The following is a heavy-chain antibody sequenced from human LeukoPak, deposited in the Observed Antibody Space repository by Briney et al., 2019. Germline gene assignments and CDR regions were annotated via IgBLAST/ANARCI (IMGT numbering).Heavy chain of an antibody. Sequence: PGGSLRLSCAASGLTFSSYAMHWVRQAPGKGLEWVAVISYDGSNKYYADSVKGRFTISRDDSKNTLYLQMNGLRAEDTAVYYCASLSWDYFDYWGQGTLVTVSS. D-gene: IGHD2-15*01. J-gene: IGHJ4*02. CDR2: ISYDGSNK. CDR3: ASLSWDYFDY. CDR1: GLTFSSYA. V-gene: IGHV3-30*04.